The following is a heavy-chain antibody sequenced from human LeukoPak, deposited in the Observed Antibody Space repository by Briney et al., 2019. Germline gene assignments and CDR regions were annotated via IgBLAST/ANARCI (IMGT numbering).Heavy chain of an antibody. Sequence: ASVKVSCKVSGYPLTELSVHWVRQAPGRGLEWMGGFDPESGKTIYAQKFRGRVTMTEDTSTDTAYMELSSLKSEDMAVYSCATFAWSYRVFDYWGQETQITVSS. V-gene: IGHV1-24*01. CDR1: GYPLTELS. D-gene: IGHD1-26*01. J-gene: IGHJ4*02. CDR3: ATFAWSYRVFDY. CDR2: FDPESGKT.